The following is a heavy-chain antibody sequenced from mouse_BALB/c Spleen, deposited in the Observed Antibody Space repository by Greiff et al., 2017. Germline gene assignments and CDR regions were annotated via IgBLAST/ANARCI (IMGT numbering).Heavy chain of an antibody. Sequence: LQESGPGLVAPSQSLSITCTVSGFSLTSYGVHWVRQPPGKGLEWLGVIWAGGSTNYNSALMSRLSISKDNSKSQVFLKMNSLQTDDTAMYYCARDNLDYDEGFAYWGQGTLVTVSA. V-gene: IGHV2-9*02. D-gene: IGHD2-4*01. CDR1: GFSLTSYG. CDR3: ARDNLDYDEGFAY. J-gene: IGHJ3*01. CDR2: IWAGGST.